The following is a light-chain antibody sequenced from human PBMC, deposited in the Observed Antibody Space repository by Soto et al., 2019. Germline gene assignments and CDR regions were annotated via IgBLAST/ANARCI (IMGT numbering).Light chain of an antibody. Sequence: DIPMTQSPSSLSASVGDRVTITCQASQDITNYLNWYQQKAGEAPKLLIYDASNLETGVPSRFSGSGSGTDFTFTISSLQAEDIATYYCQQHDNLPLTFGGGTKVEIK. V-gene: IGKV1-33*01. J-gene: IGKJ4*01. CDR3: QQHDNLPLT. CDR1: QDITNY. CDR2: DAS.